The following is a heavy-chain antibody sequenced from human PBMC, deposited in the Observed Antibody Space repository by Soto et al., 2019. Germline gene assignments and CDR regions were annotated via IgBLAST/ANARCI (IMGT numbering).Heavy chain of an antibody. CDR2: IWYDGSNK. V-gene: IGHV3-33*01. CDR1: GFTFSSYG. CDR3: ARERERELIAARTMDV. D-gene: IGHD1-26*01. Sequence: QVQLVESGGGVVQTGRALRLSCAASGFTFSSYGMHWVRQAQGKGLEWVAVIWYDGSNKYYADSVKGRFTISRDNSKNPLYLQMRSRRAEDTAVYYCARERERELIAARTMDVWGQGTTVTVSS. J-gene: IGHJ6*02.